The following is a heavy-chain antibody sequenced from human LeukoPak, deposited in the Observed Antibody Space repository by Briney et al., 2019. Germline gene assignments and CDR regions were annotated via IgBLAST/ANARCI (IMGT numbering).Heavy chain of an antibody. D-gene: IGHD2-2*01. J-gene: IGHJ6*02. V-gene: IGHV4-61*01. CDR3: ASWGGYCSSTSCFPMDV. CDR1: GGSVSSGSYY. Sequence: IPSETLSLTCTVSGGSVSSGSYYWSWIRQPPGKGLEWIGEIYHSGSTNYNPSLKSRVTISVDKSKNQFSLKLSSVTAADTAVYYCASWGGYCSSTSCFPMDVWGQGTTVTVSS. CDR2: IYHSGST.